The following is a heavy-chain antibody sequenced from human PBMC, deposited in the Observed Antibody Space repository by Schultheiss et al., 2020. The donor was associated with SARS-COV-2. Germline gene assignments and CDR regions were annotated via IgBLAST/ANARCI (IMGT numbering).Heavy chain of an antibody. CDR3: ARDITIFCPDV. J-gene: IGHJ6*02. CDR1: GFTFSSYA. Sequence: GGSLRLSCAASGFTFSSYAMHWVRQAPGKGLEWVSSISSSSSYIYYADSVKGRFTISRDNAKNSLYLQMNSLRAEDTAVYYCARDITIFCPDVWGQGTTVTVSS. V-gene: IGHV3-21*01. CDR2: ISSSSSYI. D-gene: IGHD3-9*01.